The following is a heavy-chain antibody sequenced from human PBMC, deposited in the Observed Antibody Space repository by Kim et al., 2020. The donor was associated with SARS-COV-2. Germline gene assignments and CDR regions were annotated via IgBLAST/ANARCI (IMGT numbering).Heavy chain of an antibody. CDR2: INHSVST. J-gene: IGHJ5*02. Sequence: SETLSLTCAVYGGSFSGYYWSWIRQPPGKGLEWIGEINHSVSTNYNPSLKSRVTISVDTSKNQFSLKLSSVTAADTAVYYCARVLAAAGTRWFDPWGQGTLVTVSS. CDR3: ARVLAAAGTRWFDP. V-gene: IGHV4-34*01. CDR1: GGSFSGYY. D-gene: IGHD6-13*01.